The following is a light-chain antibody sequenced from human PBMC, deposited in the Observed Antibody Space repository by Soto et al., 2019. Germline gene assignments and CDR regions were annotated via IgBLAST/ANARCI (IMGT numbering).Light chain of an antibody. J-gene: IGKJ5*01. Sequence: EIVLTQSPATLSLSPGERATLSCRASQSVTSYLAWYQQKPGQAPRLLIYDAFNRATGIPARFSGSGPGTDFTLTISSLEPEDFAVYYCQQRSDWPLTFGPGTRLEIK. CDR2: DAF. CDR1: QSVTSY. CDR3: QQRSDWPLT. V-gene: IGKV3-11*01.